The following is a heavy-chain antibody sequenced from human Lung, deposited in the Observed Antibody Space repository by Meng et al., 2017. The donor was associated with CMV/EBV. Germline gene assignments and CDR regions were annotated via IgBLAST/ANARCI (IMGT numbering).Heavy chain of an antibody. CDR1: GFSLTLEKEG. J-gene: IGHJ4*02. CDR2: IYSNGDK. CDR3: AHTSVVGATELDY. D-gene: IGHD1-26*01. Sequence: FSGFSLTLEKEGVGWIRRPPGRALEWLAFIYSNGDKRYSPSLKTRVTITKDTSKSQVVFTLTDMDPVDTATYYCAHTSVVGATELDYWGQGTLVTVSS. V-gene: IGHV2-5*01.